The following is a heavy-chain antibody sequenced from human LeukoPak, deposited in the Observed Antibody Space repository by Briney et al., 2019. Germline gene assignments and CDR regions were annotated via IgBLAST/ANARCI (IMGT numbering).Heavy chain of an antibody. CDR1: GGSISSYY. CDR2: IYYSGST. CDR3: ARGLNLRYYNWFDP. Sequence: SETLSLTCTVSGGSISSYYWSWIRQPPGKGLEWIGYIYYSGSTNYNPSLKSRVTISVDTSKNQFSLKLSSVTAADTAVYYCARGLNLRYYNWFDPWGQGTLVTVSS. D-gene: IGHD4-17*01. J-gene: IGHJ5*02. V-gene: IGHV4-59*12.